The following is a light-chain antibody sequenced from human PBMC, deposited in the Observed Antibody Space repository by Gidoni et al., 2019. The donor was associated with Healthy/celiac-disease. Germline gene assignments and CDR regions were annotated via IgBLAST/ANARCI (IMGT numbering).Light chain of an antibody. CDR2: LGS. CDR3: MQALQTPWT. V-gene: IGKV2-28*01. Sequence: DIVMSKSPLSLPVTPGEPASISCRSSQSLLHSNGYNYLDWYLQKPGQSPQLLIYLGSNRAPGVPDRFSGGGSGTDFTLKISRVEAEDVGVYYCMQALQTPWTFGQGTKVEIK. J-gene: IGKJ1*01. CDR1: QSLLHSNGYNY.